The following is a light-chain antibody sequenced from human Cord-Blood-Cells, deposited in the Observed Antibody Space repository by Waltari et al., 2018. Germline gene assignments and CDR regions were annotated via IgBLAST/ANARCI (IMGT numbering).Light chain of an antibody. CDR3: QQYNSYL. CDR1: QSISSW. V-gene: IGKV1-5*03. J-gene: IGKJ2*01. Sequence: DIQMTQSPSTLSASVGDRVTITCRASQSISSWLAWYQQKSGKAPKLLIYKASSLESGVPSRFSGSGSGTEFTLTISSLQPDDFATYYCQQYNSYLFGQGTKLEIK. CDR2: KAS.